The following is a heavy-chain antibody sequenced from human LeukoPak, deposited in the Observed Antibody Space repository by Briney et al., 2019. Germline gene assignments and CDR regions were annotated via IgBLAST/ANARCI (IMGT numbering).Heavy chain of an antibody. CDR2: IKQDGSEK. V-gene: IGHV3-7*01. D-gene: IGHD6-6*01. CDR1: GFTFSSYW. J-gene: IGHJ4*02. CDR3: ARGPNSNWSGLDF. Sequence: PGGSLRLSCAASGFTFSSYWMSWVRQAPGKGLGWVANIKQDGSEKYYVDSVKGRFTISRDNAKNSLYLQVNNLRAEDTAVYYCARGPNSNWSGLDFWGQGTLLTVSS.